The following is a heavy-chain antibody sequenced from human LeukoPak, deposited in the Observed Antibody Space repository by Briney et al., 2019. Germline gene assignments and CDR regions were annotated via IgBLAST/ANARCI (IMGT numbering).Heavy chain of an antibody. D-gene: IGHD3-16*01. J-gene: IGHJ4*02. CDR2: IDPSGGST. CDR3: ARTTGGRGYFDY. CDR1: GYTFTSYY. V-gene: IGHV1-46*01. Sequence: GASVKVSCKASGYTFTSYYMHWVRQAPGQGLEWMGIIDPSGGSTSYAQKFQGRVTMTRDTSTSTVYMELSSLRSEDTAVYYCARTTGGRGYFDYGGQGTLVTVSS.